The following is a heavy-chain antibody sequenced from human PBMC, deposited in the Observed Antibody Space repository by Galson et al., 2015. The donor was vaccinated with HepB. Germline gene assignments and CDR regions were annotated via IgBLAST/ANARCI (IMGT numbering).Heavy chain of an antibody. CDR1: GFTFSNYA. CDR2: ISGSGGST. J-gene: IGHJ4*02. V-gene: IGHV3-23*01. CDR3: AKARCTTTSCYGGDFGY. D-gene: IGHD2-2*01. Sequence: SLRLSCAASGFTFSNYAMSWVRQAPGKGLEWVSSISGSGGSTYYADSVKGRFTISRDNSKNTIYMQMNSLSAEDTAIYYCAKARCTTTSCYGGDFGYWGQGTLVTVSS.